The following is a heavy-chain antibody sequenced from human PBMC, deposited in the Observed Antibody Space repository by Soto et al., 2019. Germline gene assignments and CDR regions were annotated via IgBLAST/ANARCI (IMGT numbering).Heavy chain of an antibody. CDR2: INHSGST. Sequence: EQLQQWGAGLLKPSETLSLTCAVYGGSFSGYYWSWIRQPPGKGLEWIGEINHSGSTNYNPSLKSRVTISVDTSKNQFSLKLTSVTAADTAVYYCATYGGTTPFDYWGQGTLVAVSA. V-gene: IGHV4-34*01. D-gene: IGHD4-17*01. CDR3: ATYGGTTPFDY. CDR1: GGSFSGYY. J-gene: IGHJ4*02.